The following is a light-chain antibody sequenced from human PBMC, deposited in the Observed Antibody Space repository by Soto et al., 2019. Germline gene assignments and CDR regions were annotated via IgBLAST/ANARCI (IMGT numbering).Light chain of an antibody. Sequence: QSALTRPPSVSGAPGQRVTISCTGSSSNIGAGYDVHWYQQLPGTAPKLLIYDNTNRPSGVPDRFSGSKSGTSASLAITGLQAEDETDYYCQSYDSSLSGYVFGTGTKVTVL. V-gene: IGLV1-40*01. CDR1: SSNIGAGYD. CDR3: QSYDSSLSGYV. CDR2: DNT. J-gene: IGLJ1*01.